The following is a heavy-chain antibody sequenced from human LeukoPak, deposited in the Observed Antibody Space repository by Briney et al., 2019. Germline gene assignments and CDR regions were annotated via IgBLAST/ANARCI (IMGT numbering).Heavy chain of an antibody. Sequence: GGSLRLSCAASGFTFSSYAMSWVRQAPGKGLEWVGRIKSKKDGEITDYAAPVKGRFTISRDDSKDTLYLQMNSLKTEDTAVYYCSTGGGVLRFLGGQGTLVTVSS. V-gene: IGHV3-15*01. CDR3: STGGGVLRFL. J-gene: IGHJ4*02. D-gene: IGHD3-3*01. CDR2: IKSKKDGEIT. CDR1: GFTFSSYA.